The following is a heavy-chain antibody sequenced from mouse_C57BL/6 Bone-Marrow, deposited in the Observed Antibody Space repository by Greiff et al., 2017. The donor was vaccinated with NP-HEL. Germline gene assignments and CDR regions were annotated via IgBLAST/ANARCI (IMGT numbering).Heavy chain of an antibody. V-gene: IGHV1-50*01. J-gene: IGHJ2*01. Sequence: QVQLQQPGAELVKPGASVKLSCKASGYTFTSYWMQWVKQRPGQGLEWIGEIDPSDSYTNYNEKLKGKATLTADKSSSTAYMQFSSLTSEDSAIYYCARCSQLGVDYWGQGTTLTVSS. CDR2: IDPSDSYT. CDR1: GYTFTSYW. CDR3: ARCSQLGVDY. D-gene: IGHD4-1*02.